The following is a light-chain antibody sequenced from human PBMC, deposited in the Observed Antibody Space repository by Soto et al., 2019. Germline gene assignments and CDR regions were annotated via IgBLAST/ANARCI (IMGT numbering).Light chain of an antibody. J-gene: IGKJ1*01. CDR1: QSVSSRY. CDR2: GAS. CDR3: QQYGSSGT. Sequence: DIVMTQPRAPLSVPPDQRATLYCRASQSVSSRYLAWYQQKPGQAPRLLIYGASSRATGIPDRFSGSGSGTDFTLTISRLEPEDFAVYYCQQYGSSGTFGQGTKVDIK. V-gene: IGKV3-20*01.